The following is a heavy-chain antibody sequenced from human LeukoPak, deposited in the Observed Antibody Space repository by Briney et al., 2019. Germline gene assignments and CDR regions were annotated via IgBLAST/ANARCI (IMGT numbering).Heavy chain of an antibody. CDR3: ARDNSVEDTAWWFDP. CDR1: GYTFTSYY. D-gene: IGHD4-23*01. J-gene: IGHJ5*02. CDR2: INPCGGST. Sequence: VASVKVSCKASGYTFTSYYMHWVRQAPGQGLEWMGIINPCGGSTSYAQKFQGRVTMTRDMSTSTDYMELSSLRSEDTAVYYCARDNSVEDTAWWFDPWGQGTLVTVSS. V-gene: IGHV1-46*01.